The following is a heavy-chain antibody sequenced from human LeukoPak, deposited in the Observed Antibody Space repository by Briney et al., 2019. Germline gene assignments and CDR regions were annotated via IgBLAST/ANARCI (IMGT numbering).Heavy chain of an antibody. Sequence: PGGSLRLSCTASGFTFGDYLMSWFRQAPGKGLEWIGFISGGTTEYAASVKGRFTIPRDDSTSIAYLQTNSLTTEDTAVYYCSRGSGWLSVYWGQGTLVTVSS. CDR3: SRGSGWLSVY. V-gene: IGHV3-49*03. J-gene: IGHJ4*02. D-gene: IGHD6-19*01. CDR1: GFTFGDYL. CDR2: ISGGTT.